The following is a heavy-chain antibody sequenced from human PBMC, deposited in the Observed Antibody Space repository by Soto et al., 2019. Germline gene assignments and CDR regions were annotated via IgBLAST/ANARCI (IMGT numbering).Heavy chain of an antibody. CDR2: ISSSSSYI. D-gene: IGHD2-21*02. J-gene: IGHJ4*02. CDR1: GFTFSSYS. CDR3: ARDREVVVTASHFDY. Sequence: NLGGSLRLSCAASGFTFSSYSMNWVRQAPGKGLEWVSSISSSSSYIYYADSVKGRFTISRDNAKNSLYLQMNSLRAEDTAVYYCARDREVVVTASHFDYWGQGTLVTVSS. V-gene: IGHV3-21*01.